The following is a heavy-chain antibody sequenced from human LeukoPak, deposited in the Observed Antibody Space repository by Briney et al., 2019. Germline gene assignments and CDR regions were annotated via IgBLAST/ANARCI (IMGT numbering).Heavy chain of an antibody. J-gene: IGHJ3*02. CDR3: VKPPEWLRLRADVFET. CDR1: GFSFNTYG. D-gene: IGHD5-12*01. Sequence: GSLRLSCAASGFSFNTYGMSWVRQSPGKGLEWVSGISGSGDHTYHGDSVRGRFTISRDNSNNTLYLEMKSLIVEDTALYYCVKPPEWLRLRADVFETWGQGTMVTVSS. V-gene: IGHV3-23*01. CDR2: ISGSGDHT.